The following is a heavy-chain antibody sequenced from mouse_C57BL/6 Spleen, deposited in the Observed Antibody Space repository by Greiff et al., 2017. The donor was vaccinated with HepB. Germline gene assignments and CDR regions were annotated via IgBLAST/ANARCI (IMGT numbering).Heavy chain of an antibody. V-gene: IGHV1-53*01. CDR2: INPSNGGT. J-gene: IGHJ1*03. D-gene: IGHD1-1*01. Sequence: QVHVKQPGTELVKPGASVKLSCKASGYTFTSYWMHWVKQRPGQGLEWIGNINPSNGGTNYNEKFKSKATLTVDKSSSTAYMQLSSLTSEDSAVYYCATDYGSSYWYFDVWGTGTTVTVSS. CDR3: ATDYGSSYWYFDV. CDR1: GYTFTSYW.